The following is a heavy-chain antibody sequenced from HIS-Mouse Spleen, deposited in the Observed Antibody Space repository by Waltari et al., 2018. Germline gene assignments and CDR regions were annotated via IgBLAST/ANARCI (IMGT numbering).Heavy chain of an antibody. Sequence: QLQLQESGPGLVKPSETLSLPGTVSGGSISSSSYYWRWLRQPPGKGLGWIGRIYYSGSTYYNPSLKSRVTISVDTSKNQFSLKLSSVTAADTAVYYCAREIPYSSSWYDWYFDLWGRGTLVTVSS. CDR3: AREIPYSSSWYDWYFDL. J-gene: IGHJ2*01. D-gene: IGHD6-13*01. CDR2: IYYSGST. CDR1: GGSISSSSYY. V-gene: IGHV4-39*07.